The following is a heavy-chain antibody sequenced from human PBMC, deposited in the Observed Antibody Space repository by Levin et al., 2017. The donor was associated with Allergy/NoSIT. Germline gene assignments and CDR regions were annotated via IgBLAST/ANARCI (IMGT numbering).Heavy chain of an antibody. J-gene: IGHJ6*03. Sequence: SQTLSLTCTVSSGSINSNYYWGWLRQPPGKGLEWIAGVSYSSSTYYNPSFKGRVTISLDTSKKQFSLKLTFLTAADTATSYCARLLYRHNYYYYYYMDVWGRGTTVTVSS. CDR3: ARLLYRHNYYYYYYMDV. V-gene: IGHV4-39*01. CDR2: VSYSSST. D-gene: IGHD4-11*01. CDR1: SGSINSNYY.